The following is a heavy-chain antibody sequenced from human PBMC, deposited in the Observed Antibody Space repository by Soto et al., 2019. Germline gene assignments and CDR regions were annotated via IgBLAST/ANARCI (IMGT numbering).Heavy chain of an antibody. CDR1: GGSISSGDYY. J-gene: IGHJ3*02. CDR2: IYYSGST. CDR3: AANGGGSYSPDAFDI. D-gene: IGHD1-26*01. V-gene: IGHV4-30-4*01. Sequence: SETLYLTCTVSGGSISSGDYYWSWIRQPPGKGLEWIGYIYYSGSTYYNPSLKSRVTISVDTSKNQFSLKLSSVTAADTAVYYCAANGGGSYSPDAFDIWGQGTMVTVSS.